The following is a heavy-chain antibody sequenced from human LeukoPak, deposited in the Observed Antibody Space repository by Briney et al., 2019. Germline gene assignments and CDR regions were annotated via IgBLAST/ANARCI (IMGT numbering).Heavy chain of an antibody. Sequence: GASVKVSCKASGGTFSSYAISWVRQAPGQGLEWMGRIIPILGIANYAQKFQGRVTITADKSTSTAYMELSSLRSEDTAVYYCARLYSSSSVFSSNYYYYYGMDVWGQGTTVTVSS. CDR1: GGTFSSYA. CDR3: ARLYSSSSVFSSNYYYYYGMDV. D-gene: IGHD6-6*01. V-gene: IGHV1-69*04. CDR2: IIPILGIA. J-gene: IGHJ6*02.